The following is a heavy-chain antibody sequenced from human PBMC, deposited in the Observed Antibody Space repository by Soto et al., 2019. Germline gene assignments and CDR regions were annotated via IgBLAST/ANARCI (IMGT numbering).Heavy chain of an antibody. D-gene: IGHD3-9*01. Sequence: EVQLLESGGGLVQPGGSLRLSCAASGFTFSDYAMTWVRQAAGKGLEWVSTISGSGGGTYYADSVKGRFTVSKDNPKNTLYLQLNSLRVEDTAVYYCAKGLTPRSVHYWGQGTLLTVSS. V-gene: IGHV3-23*01. CDR3: AKGLTPRSVHY. CDR2: ISGSGGGT. CDR1: GFTFSDYA. J-gene: IGHJ4*02.